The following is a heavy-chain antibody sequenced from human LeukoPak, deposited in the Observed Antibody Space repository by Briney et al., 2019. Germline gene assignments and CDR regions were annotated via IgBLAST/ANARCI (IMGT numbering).Heavy chain of an antibody. CDR1: GGSFSGYY. CDR3: ARRKQLVRGWFDP. J-gene: IGHJ5*02. V-gene: IGHV4-34*01. CDR2: INHSGST. D-gene: IGHD6-6*01. Sequence: SETLSLTCAVYGGSFSGYYWSWIRQPPGKGLEWIGEINHSGSTNYNPSLKSRVTISVDTSKNQFSLKLSSVTAADTAVYYCARRKQLVRGWFDPRGQGTLVTVSS.